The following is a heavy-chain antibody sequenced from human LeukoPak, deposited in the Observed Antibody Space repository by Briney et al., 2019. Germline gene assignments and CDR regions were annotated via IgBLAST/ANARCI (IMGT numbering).Heavy chain of an antibody. CDR2: ISGSGGST. J-gene: IGHJ4*02. CDR1: GFTFSSYA. Sequence: HAGGSLRLSCAASGFTFSSYAMSWVRQAPGKGLEWVSAISGSGGSTYYADSVKGRFTISRDNSKNTLYLQMNSLRAEDTAVYYCAKMPRVGGATVTFDYWGQGTLVTVSS. D-gene: IGHD4-17*01. V-gene: IGHV3-23*01. CDR3: AKMPRVGGATVTFDY.